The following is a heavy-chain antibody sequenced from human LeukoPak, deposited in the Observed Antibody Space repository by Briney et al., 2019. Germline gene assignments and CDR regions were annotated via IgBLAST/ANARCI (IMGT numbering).Heavy chain of an antibody. D-gene: IGHD3-16*01. CDR1: GGSISGHY. V-gene: IGHV4-59*11. Sequence: PSETLSLTCTVSGGSISGHYWTWIRQPPGKGLEWIGQIHYSGRPDYNPSLKSRVTISVGTSKTQLSLKVTSVTGADTAVYYCARFGVDYDMDVWGQGTTVTVSS. CDR3: ARFGVDYDMDV. J-gene: IGHJ6*02. CDR2: IHYSGRP.